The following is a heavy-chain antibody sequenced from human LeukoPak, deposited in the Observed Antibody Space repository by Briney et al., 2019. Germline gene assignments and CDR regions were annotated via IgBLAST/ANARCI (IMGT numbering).Heavy chain of an antibody. CDR1: GFTFSSYA. Sequence: GGSLRLSCAASGFTFSSYAMSWVRQAPGKGLEWVSAISGSGGSTYYADSVKGRFTISRDNSKNTLYLQMNSLRAEDTAVYYCATSGGYYGSGSRPLDYWGQGTLVTVSS. CDR2: ISGSGGST. J-gene: IGHJ4*02. CDR3: ATSGGYYGSGSRPLDY. D-gene: IGHD3-10*01. V-gene: IGHV3-23*01.